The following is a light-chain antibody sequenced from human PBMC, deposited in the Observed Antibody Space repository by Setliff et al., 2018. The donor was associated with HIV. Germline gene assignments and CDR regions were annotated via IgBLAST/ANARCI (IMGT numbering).Light chain of an antibody. J-gene: IGLJ1*01. CDR2: EVS. CDR1: SSDVGGYNS. Sequence: SALTQPASVSGSPGQSITISCTGTSSDVGGYNSVSWYQQHPGKAPKLMIYEVSNRPSGVSNRFSGSKSGNTASLTISELQAEDEADYYCSSYTSSNTLGFGTGTKV. V-gene: IGLV2-14*01. CDR3: SSYTSSNTLG.